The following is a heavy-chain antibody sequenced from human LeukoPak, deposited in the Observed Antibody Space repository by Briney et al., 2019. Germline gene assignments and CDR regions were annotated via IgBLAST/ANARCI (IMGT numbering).Heavy chain of an antibody. D-gene: IGHD5-18*01. CDR1: GFTFDDYA. Sequence: PGGSLRLSCAASGFTFDDYAMHWVRQAPGKGLEWVSGISWNSGSIGYADSVKGRFTISRDNAKNSLYLQMNSLRAEDTALYYCARDLGYTHGFGYWGQGTLVTVSS. CDR2: ISWNSGSI. V-gene: IGHV3-9*01. J-gene: IGHJ4*02. CDR3: ARDLGYTHGFGY.